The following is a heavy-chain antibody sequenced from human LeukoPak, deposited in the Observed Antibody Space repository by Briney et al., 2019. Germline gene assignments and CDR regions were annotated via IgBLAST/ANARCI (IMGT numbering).Heavy chain of an antibody. CDR1: GFTFSSYS. V-gene: IGHV3-21*01. CDR2: ISTSSSYI. Sequence: PGGSLRLSYAASGFTFSSYSMNWVRQAPGKGLEWVSFISTSSSYIYDADSVKGRFTISRDNAKNSLYLEMNSLRAEDTAVYYCARVANWNYGYYSYYMDVWGKGTTVTVSS. D-gene: IGHD1-7*01. CDR3: ARVANWNYGYYSYYMDV. J-gene: IGHJ6*03.